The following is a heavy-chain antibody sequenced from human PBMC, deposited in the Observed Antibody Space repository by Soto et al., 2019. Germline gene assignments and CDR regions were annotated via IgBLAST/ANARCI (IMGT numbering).Heavy chain of an antibody. Sequence: LRLSCAASGFTFSSYSMNWVRQAPGKGLDWVSYISNTRVTIYYADSVKGRFTVSRDNAKTSLYLQMNSLRDEDTAVYYCARGNWGSSDYWGQGTLVTVSS. J-gene: IGHJ4*02. V-gene: IGHV3-48*02. CDR3: ARGNWGSSDY. CDR1: GFTFSSYS. D-gene: IGHD7-27*01. CDR2: ISNTRVTI.